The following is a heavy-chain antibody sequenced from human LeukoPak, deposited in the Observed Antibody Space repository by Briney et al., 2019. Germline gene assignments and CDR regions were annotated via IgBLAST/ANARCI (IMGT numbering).Heavy chain of an antibody. J-gene: IGHJ4*02. Sequence: ASVKVSCKASGYTFTGYYMHWVRQAPRQGLEWMGWINPNSGGTNYAQKFQGRVTMTRDTSISTAYMELSRLRSDDTAVYYCARGFFDGYTRFYYFDYWGQGTLVTVSS. CDR2: INPNSGGT. CDR1: GYTFTGYY. CDR3: ARGFFDGYTRFYYFDY. V-gene: IGHV1-2*02. D-gene: IGHD5-12*01.